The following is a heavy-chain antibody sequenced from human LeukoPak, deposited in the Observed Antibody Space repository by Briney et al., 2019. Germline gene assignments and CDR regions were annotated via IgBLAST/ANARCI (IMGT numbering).Heavy chain of an antibody. CDR2: IKQDGGEK. CDR1: GFTFSSYW. CDR3: ATTPPHTSIFGVVSRYPFDY. Sequence: GGSLRLSWAASGFTFSSYWMSWVRQAPGKGLEWVAIIKQDGGEKYYVDSVKGRFTISRDNAKNSLYLQMNSLRVEDTAVYYCATTPPHTSIFGVVSRYPFDYWGQGTLVTVSS. V-gene: IGHV3-7*01. D-gene: IGHD3-3*01. J-gene: IGHJ4*02.